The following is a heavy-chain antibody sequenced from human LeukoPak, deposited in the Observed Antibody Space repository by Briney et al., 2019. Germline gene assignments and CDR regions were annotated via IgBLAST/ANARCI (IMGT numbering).Heavy chain of an antibody. CDR3: AREAQQWLVPSYFDY. J-gene: IGHJ4*02. D-gene: IGHD6-19*01. V-gene: IGHV1-18*01. CDR2: ISAYNGDT. CDR1: GYTFTTSG. Sequence: ASVKVTCKAAGYTFTTSGISWVRQAPGQGLEWMGWISAYNGDTEYAQNLQGRLTITTDTSATTVYMELGSLQSDDTAVYYCAREAQQWLVPSYFDYWGQGTLVTVSS.